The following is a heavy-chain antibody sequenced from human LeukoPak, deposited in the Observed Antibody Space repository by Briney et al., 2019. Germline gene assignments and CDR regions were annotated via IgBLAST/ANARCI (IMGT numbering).Heavy chain of an antibody. Sequence: HPGGSLRLSCAASGFTVSSTYMSWVRQAPGKGLQWVSVIYSGGGTYYAASLKGRFTISIDNSNNTVFLQMNNLRAEDTAVYYSARDVGYSSDDFTWGQGVLVIVSS. D-gene: IGHD5-12*01. CDR3: ARDVGYSSDDFT. J-gene: IGHJ5*02. V-gene: IGHV3-66*01. CDR2: IYSGGGT. CDR1: GFTVSSTY.